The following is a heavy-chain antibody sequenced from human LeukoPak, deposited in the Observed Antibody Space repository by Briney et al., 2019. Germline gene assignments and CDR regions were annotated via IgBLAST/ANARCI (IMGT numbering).Heavy chain of an antibody. CDR2: ISAYNGNT. CDR3: ARHYVWGSYRHPDY. Sequence: APSVQVSCKASGYTFTSYGISWVRQAPGQGLEWMGWISAYNGNTNYAQKLQGRVTMTTDTSTSTAYMELRSLRSDDTAVYYCARHYVWGSYRHPDYWGQGTLVTVSS. CDR1: GYTFTSYG. V-gene: IGHV1-18*01. J-gene: IGHJ4*02. D-gene: IGHD3-16*02.